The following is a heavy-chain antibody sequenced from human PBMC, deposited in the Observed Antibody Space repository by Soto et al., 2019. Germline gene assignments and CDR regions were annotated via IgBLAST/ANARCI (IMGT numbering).Heavy chain of an antibody. V-gene: IGHV4-30-2*01. CDR2: ISHTGST. Sequence: SETLSLTCAVSGGSITSGNTYSWSWIRQPPGKGLEWIGSISHTGSTSYNPSLKSRVSMSVDKSKNQFSLKLSSVTAADMAVYYCARAVTPYFGTWFDPWGQGTLVTVSS. CDR3: ARAVTPYFGTWFDP. D-gene: IGHD3-10*01. J-gene: IGHJ5*02. CDR1: GGSITSGNTYS.